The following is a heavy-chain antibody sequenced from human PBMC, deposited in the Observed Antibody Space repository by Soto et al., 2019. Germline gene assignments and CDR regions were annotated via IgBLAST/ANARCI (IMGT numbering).Heavy chain of an antibody. CDR1: GGSISSYY. D-gene: IGHD3-10*01. J-gene: IGHJ4*02. CDR2: IYYSGST. CDR3: ARDTGFGELFFGY. V-gene: IGHV4-59*01. Sequence: SETLSLTCTVSGGSISSYYWSWIRQPPGKGLEWIGYIYYSGSTNYNPSLKSRVTISVDTSKNQFSLKLSSVTAADTAVYYCARDTGFGELFFGYWGQGTLVTVSS.